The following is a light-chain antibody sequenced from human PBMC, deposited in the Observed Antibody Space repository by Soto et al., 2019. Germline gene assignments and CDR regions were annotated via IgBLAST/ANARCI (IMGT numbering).Light chain of an antibody. CDR3: QQGYSSRWR. J-gene: IGKJ1*01. V-gene: IGKV1-39*01. CDR2: ATS. Sequence: DIQMTQSPSSLSASVGHRVTITCPASQNIRSYLNWYQQKPGKAPQLLIYATSSLQTGVPSRFSASGSGTDFSLVISDLQPEDAGTYHCQQGYSSRWRSGGGTKVEI. CDR1: QNIRSY.